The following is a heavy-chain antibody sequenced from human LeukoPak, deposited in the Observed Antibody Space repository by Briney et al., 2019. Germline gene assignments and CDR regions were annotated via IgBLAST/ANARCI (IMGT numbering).Heavy chain of an antibody. D-gene: IGHD3-22*01. Sequence: GGSLRLSCAASGLTFSSYAMSWVRQAPGKGLEWVSAISGSGGSTYYADSVKGRFTISRDNSKNTLYLQMNSLRAEDTAVYYCARDHNPYYYDSSGYEYYFDYWGQGTLVTVSS. CDR1: GLTFSSYA. J-gene: IGHJ4*02. CDR2: ISGSGGST. V-gene: IGHV3-23*01. CDR3: ARDHNPYYYDSSGYEYYFDY.